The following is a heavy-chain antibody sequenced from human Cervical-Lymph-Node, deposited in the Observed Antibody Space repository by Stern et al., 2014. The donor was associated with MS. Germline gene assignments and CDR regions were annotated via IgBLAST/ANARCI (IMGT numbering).Heavy chain of an antibody. J-gene: IGHJ4*02. D-gene: IGHD3-22*01. CDR2: IVPIFGTA. CDR3: AREFSYDSSGYYFYY. V-gene: IGHV1-69*01. CDR1: GGTFSSYA. Sequence: VQLVESGAEVKKPGSSVKVSCKASGGTFSSYAISWVRQAPGQGLEWMGGIVPIFGTANYAHKFQGRVTITADESTSTAYMELSSLRSEDTDVYYCAREFSYDSSGYYFYYWGQGTLVTVSS.